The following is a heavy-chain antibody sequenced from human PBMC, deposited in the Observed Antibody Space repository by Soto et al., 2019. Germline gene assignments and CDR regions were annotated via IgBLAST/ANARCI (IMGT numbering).Heavy chain of an antibody. J-gene: IGHJ6*02. CDR2: ISYDGSNK. CDR1: GFTFSSYG. D-gene: IGHD1-26*01. Sequence: GSLRLCCAASGFTFSSYGMHWVRQAAGKGLEWVAVISYDGSNKYYADSVKGRFTISRDNSKNTLYLQMNSLRAEETAVYYCAKDVVVGATTGLGDYYYYGMDVWGQGTTVTVSS. CDR3: AKDVVVGATTGLGDYYYYGMDV. V-gene: IGHV3-30*18.